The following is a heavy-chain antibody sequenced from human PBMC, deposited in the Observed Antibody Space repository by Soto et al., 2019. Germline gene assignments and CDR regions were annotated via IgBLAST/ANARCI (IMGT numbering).Heavy chain of an antibody. CDR2: INYSGST. CDR3: ARDHVYCMHGVCPYNWFDP. V-gene: IGHV4-31*03. J-gene: IGHJ5*02. D-gene: IGHD2-8*01. CDR1: GDSVNSGGYY. Sequence: PSETLSLTCTVSGDSVNSGGYYWTWIRQHPGKGLEWIGLINYSGSTYYSPSLKSRVTISLDTSKNQFSLRLRSVTAADTAVYYCARDHVYCMHGVCPYNWFDPWGQGTLVTAPQ.